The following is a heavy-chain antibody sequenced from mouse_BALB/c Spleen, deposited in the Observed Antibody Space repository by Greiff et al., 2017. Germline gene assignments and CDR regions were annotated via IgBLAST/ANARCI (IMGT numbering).Heavy chain of an antibody. D-gene: IGHD2-4*01. CDR3: AMITTAY. V-gene: IGHV14-3*02. Sequence: EVKLQESGAELVKPGASVKLSCTASGFNIKDTYMHWVKQRPEQGLEWIGRIDPANGNTKYDPKFQGKATITADTSSNTAYLQLSSLTSEDTAVYYCAMITTAYWGQGTLVTVSA. CDR1: GFNIKDTY. CDR2: IDPANGNT. J-gene: IGHJ3*01.